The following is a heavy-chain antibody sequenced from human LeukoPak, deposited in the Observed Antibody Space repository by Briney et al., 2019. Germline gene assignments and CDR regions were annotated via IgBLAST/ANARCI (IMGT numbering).Heavy chain of an antibody. CDR3: ARVGYNFGTYYFDY. V-gene: IGHV3-74*01. CDR1: GFTFSNYW. Sequence: GGSLRLSCVVSGFTFSNYWMHWVRQAPGKGPVWVSRINSDGSTTDYADSVKGRFTIPRDNAKNTLYLQMNSLRAEDTAVYYCARVGYNFGTYYFDYWGQGTLVTVSS. J-gene: IGHJ4*02. D-gene: IGHD5-18*01. CDR2: INSDGSTT.